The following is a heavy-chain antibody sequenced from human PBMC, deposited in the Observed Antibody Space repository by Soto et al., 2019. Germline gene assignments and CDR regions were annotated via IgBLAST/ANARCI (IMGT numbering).Heavy chain of an antibody. Sequence: SETLSLTCTVSGGSVSSGSYYWSWIRQPPGKGLEWIGYIYYSGSTNYNPSLKSRVTISVDTSKNQFSLKLSSVTAADTAVYYCARGSSLAAAGLFDYWGQGTLVTVSS. D-gene: IGHD6-13*01. V-gene: IGHV4-61*01. CDR3: ARGSSLAAAGLFDY. CDR1: GGSVSSGSYY. CDR2: IYYSGST. J-gene: IGHJ4*02.